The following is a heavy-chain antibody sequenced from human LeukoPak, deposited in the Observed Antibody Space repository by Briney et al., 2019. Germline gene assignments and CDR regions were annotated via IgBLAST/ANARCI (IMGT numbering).Heavy chain of an antibody. CDR1: GFTLSDYY. CDR3: AKDRGYSYGYFSPYFDY. CDR2: ISSSTGSTT. V-gene: IGHV3-11*01. Sequence: PGGSLRLSCAASGFTLSDYYMSWIRQAPGKGLEWVSYISSSTGSTTYDADSVKGRFTISRDNAKNSLYLQMHSLRAEDTAVYYCAKDRGYSYGYFSPYFDYWGQGTLVTVSS. D-gene: IGHD5-18*01. J-gene: IGHJ4*02.